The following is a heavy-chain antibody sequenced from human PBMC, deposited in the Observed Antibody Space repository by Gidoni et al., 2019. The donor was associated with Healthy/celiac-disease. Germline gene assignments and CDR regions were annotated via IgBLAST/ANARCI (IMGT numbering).Heavy chain of an antibody. CDR1: GGTFSSYA. V-gene: IGHV1-69*01. D-gene: IGHD3-22*01. J-gene: IGHJ4*02. Sequence: QVQLVQSGAEVKKPGSSVKVSCKASGGTFSSYAISWVRQAPGQGLEWMGGIIPIFGTANYAQKFQGRVTITADESTSTAYMELSSLRSEDTAVYYCARGSGYYDSSGYALSFGPPKEYYFDYWGQGTLVTVSS. CDR2: IIPIFGTA. CDR3: ARGSGYYDSSGYALSFGPPKEYYFDY.